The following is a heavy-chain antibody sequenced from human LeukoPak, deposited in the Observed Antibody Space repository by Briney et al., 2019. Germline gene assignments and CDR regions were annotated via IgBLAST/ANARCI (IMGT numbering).Heavy chain of an antibody. CDR3: AKRDSGYDPTLDY. D-gene: IGHD5-12*01. Sequence: GGSLRLSCATSGFTFSSYGMHWVRQAPGKGLEWVAVISYDGSNKYYADSMKGRFTISRDNSKNTLYLQMNSLRAEDTAVYYCAKRDSGYDPTLDYWGQGTLVTVSS. CDR2: ISYDGSNK. J-gene: IGHJ4*02. CDR1: GFTFSSYG. V-gene: IGHV3-30*18.